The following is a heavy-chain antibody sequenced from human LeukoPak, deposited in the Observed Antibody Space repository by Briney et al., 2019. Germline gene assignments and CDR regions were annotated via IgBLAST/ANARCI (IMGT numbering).Heavy chain of an antibody. J-gene: IGHJ4*02. D-gene: IGHD3-3*01. CDR3: AKDVRLFLEWLLGSDY. V-gene: IGHV3-23*01. Sequence: PGGSLRLSCAASGFTFSSYAMSWVRQAPGKGLEWVSAISGSGGSTYYADSVKGRFTISRDNSKNTLYLQMNSLRAEDTAVYYCAKDVRLFLEWLLGSDYWGQGTLVTVSS. CDR1: GFTFSSYA. CDR2: ISGSGGST.